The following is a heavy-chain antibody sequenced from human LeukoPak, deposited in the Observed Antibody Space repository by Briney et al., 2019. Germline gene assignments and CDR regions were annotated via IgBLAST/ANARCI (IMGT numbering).Heavy chain of an antibody. CDR3: ARSLRTYRAYCGGDCYSDAFDI. CDR1: GFTFSTYW. D-gene: IGHD2-21*02. J-gene: IGHJ3*02. V-gene: IGHV3-7*01. Sequence: GGSLRLSCEASGFTFSTYWMTWVRQAPGKGLEWVANINQHGSESYYVDSVKGRFIISRDNAKNTLYLQMNSLRAEDTAVYYCARSLRTYRAYCGGDCYSDAFDIWGQGTMVTVSS. CDR2: INQHGSES.